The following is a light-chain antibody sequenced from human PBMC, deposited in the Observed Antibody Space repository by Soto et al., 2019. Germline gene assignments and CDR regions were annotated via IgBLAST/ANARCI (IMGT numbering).Light chain of an antibody. CDR1: SSNIGSRT. Sequence: QSVLTQTPSASGTPGQRITISCSGSSSNIGSRTVNWYQQFPGTAPKVIIYSNTQRPSGVPDRFSASKSGTTASLAISGLQSEDEADYYCAAWDDSLNGHVFGGGTKVTVL. V-gene: IGLV1-44*01. J-gene: IGLJ2*01. CDR3: AAWDDSLNGHV. CDR2: SNT.